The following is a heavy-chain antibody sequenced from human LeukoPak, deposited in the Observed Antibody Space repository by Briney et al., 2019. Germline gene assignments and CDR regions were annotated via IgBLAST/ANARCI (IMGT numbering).Heavy chain of an antibody. CDR3: ARDYGDYDSL. V-gene: IGHV4-59*01. Sequence: SETLSLTCTVSGGSISSFYWSWIRQPPGKGLEWIAYIYYTGRADYSPSLKSRVTISVDTSKNQFSLKLNSVTAADTAMYYCARDYGDYDSLWGQGTLVTVSS. D-gene: IGHD4-17*01. CDR2: IYYTGRA. CDR1: GGSISSFY. J-gene: IGHJ1*01.